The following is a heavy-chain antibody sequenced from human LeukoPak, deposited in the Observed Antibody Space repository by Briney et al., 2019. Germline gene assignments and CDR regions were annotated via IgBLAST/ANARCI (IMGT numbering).Heavy chain of an antibody. CDR2: IWYDGSNI. V-gene: IGHV3-33*08. D-gene: IGHD6-13*01. CDR1: GFTFSSYG. J-gene: IGHJ4*02. CDR3: ARDVSSVAAAADY. Sequence: GGSLRLSCAASGFTFSSYGMHWVRQAPGKGLEWVAVIWYDGSNIYYADSVKGRFTISRDNSKNTLYLQMNSLRAEDTAEYYCARDVSSVAAAADYWGQGTLVTVSS.